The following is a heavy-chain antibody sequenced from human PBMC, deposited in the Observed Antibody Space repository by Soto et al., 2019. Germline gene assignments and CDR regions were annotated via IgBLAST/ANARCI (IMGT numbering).Heavy chain of an antibody. CDR3: ARATTVVPAARPNWFDP. D-gene: IGHD2-2*02. CDR1: GYSFTSYW. V-gene: IGHV5-51*01. J-gene: IGHJ5*02. Sequence: GESLKISCKGSGYSFTSYWIGWVRQMPGKGLEWMGIIYPGDSDTRYSPSFQGQVTISADKSISTAYLQWSSLKASDTAMYCCARATTVVPAARPNWFDPWGQGTLVTVSS. CDR2: IYPGDSDT.